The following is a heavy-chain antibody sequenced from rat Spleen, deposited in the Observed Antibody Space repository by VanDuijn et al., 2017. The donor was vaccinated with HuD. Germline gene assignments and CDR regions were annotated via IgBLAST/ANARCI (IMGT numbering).Heavy chain of an antibody. CDR2: ISSGGNT. CDR3: TRDHSYWGSYYPGGFAY. V-gene: IGHV2S12*01. CDR1: GFSLSSNG. D-gene: IGHD1-12*02. Sequence: QVQLKESGPGLVQASQTLSLTCSVSGFSLSSNGVSWVRQPPGKGLEWIATISSGGNTYYNLALKPRLSISRDTSKSQVFLKMNSLQTEDTAIYFCTRDHSYWGSYYPGGFAYWGQGTLVTVSS. J-gene: IGHJ3*01.